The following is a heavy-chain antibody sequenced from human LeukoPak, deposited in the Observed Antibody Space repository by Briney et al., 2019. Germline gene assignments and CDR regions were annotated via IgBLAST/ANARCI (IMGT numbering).Heavy chain of an antibody. V-gene: IGHV4-38-2*02. D-gene: IGHD2-15*01. CDR2: ISSSGST. J-gene: IGHJ6*03. CDR3: ARERGWWALRYMDV. Sequence: SETLSLTCTVSGYSISSGYYWGWIRQPPGKGLEWIGRISSSGSTNYNPSLKSRVTISVDTSKNQFSLKLSSVTAADTAVYYCARERGWWALRYMDVWGKGTTVTISS. CDR1: GYSISSGYY.